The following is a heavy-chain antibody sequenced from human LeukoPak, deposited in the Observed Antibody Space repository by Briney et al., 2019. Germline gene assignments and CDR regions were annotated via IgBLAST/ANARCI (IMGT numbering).Heavy chain of an antibody. J-gene: IGHJ1*01. D-gene: IGHD6-19*01. Sequence: SQTLSLTCTVSGGSISSGSYYWSWIRQPAGKGLEWIGRIYTSGSANYNPSLKSRVTISVDTSKNQFSLKLSSVTAADTAVYYCARTLGIAVAGPAGYFQHWGQGTLVTVSS. V-gene: IGHV4-61*02. CDR1: GGSISSGSYY. CDR2: IYTSGSA. CDR3: ARTLGIAVAGPAGYFQH.